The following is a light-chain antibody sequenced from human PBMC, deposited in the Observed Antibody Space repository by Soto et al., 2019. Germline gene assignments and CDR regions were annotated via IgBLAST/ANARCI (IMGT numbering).Light chain of an antibody. Sequence: EMVMTHSPATLSVSPRERATLSFRASQSVSSDLAWYQQKPGQAPRLLIFDASTRATGIAARFSGSGSGTEFTLTISSLQSGDFAVYYCQQYNKWPPITFGQGTRMEI. J-gene: IGKJ5*01. CDR2: DAS. CDR3: QQYNKWPPIT. V-gene: IGKV3-15*01. CDR1: QSVSSD.